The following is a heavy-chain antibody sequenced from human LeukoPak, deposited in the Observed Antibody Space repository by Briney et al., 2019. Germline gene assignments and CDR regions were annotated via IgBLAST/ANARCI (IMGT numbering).Heavy chain of an antibody. CDR1: GGSISSYY. CDR3: ARGRLFGSGYYFDY. Sequence: SETLSLTCTVSGGSISSYYWSWIRQPPGKGLEWIGYIYYSGSTNYNPSLKSRVTISVDTSKNQFSLKLNSVTAADTAVYYCARGRLFGSGYYFDYWGQGTLVTVSS. J-gene: IGHJ4*02. CDR2: IYYSGST. V-gene: IGHV4-59*01. D-gene: IGHD3-22*01.